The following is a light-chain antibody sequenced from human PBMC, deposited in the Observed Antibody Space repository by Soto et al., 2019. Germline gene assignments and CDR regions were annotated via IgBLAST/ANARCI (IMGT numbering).Light chain of an antibody. J-gene: IGKJ1*01. CDR2: GAS. V-gene: IGKV3-20*01. CDR1: QSVSSNY. Sequence: IVLTHSPFTLSLSPGERSTVSCRASQSVSSNYLAWYQQKPGQAPRLLIYGASNRATGIPDRFSGSGSGTDFTINISRMEHEDSEVYYCQQYGSSPKWKFGQGTKVDIK. CDR3: QQYGSSPKWK.